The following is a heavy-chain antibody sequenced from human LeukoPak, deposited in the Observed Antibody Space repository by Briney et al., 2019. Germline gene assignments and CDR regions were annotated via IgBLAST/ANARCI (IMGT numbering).Heavy chain of an antibody. CDR2: ISAYNGNT. V-gene: IGHV1-18*01. CDR3: ARDMIDVLRFLEWSLNAFDI. CDR1: GYTFTSYG. Sequence: GASVKVSCKASGYTFTSYGISWVRQAPGQGLEWMGWISAYNGNTNYAQKLQGGVTMTTDTSTSTAYMELRSLRSDDTAVYYCARDMIDVLRFLEWSLNAFDIWGQGTMVTVSS. J-gene: IGHJ3*02. D-gene: IGHD3-3*01.